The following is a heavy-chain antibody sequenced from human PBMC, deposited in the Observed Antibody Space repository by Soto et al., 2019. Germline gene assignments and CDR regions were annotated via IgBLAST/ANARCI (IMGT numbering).Heavy chain of an antibody. CDR2: IYYSGST. J-gene: IGHJ4*02. Sequence: SETLSLTCTVSGGSISSYYWSWIRQPPGKGLEWIGYIYYSGSTNYNPSLKSRVTISVDTSKNQFSLKLSSVTAADTAVYYCARDGSSGYYFDYWGEGTLVTVSS. D-gene: IGHD3-22*01. V-gene: IGHV4-59*01. CDR1: GGSISSYY. CDR3: ARDGSSGYYFDY.